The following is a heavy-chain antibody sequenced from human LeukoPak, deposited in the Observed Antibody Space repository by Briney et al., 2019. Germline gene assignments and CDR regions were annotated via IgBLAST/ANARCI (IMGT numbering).Heavy chain of an antibody. Sequence: ASVKVSCKASGYTFTGYYMHWVRQAPGQGLEWMGWINPNSGGTNYAQKFQGRVTMTRDTSISTAYMELRRLRSYDTAVYYCARAWRWLGDYDYWGQGTLVTVSS. D-gene: IGHD3-10*01. CDR1: GYTFTGYY. V-gene: IGHV1-2*02. J-gene: IGHJ4*02. CDR2: INPNSGGT. CDR3: ARAWRWLGDYDY.